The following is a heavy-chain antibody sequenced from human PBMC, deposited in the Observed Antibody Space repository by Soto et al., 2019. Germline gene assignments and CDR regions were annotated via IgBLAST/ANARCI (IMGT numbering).Heavy chain of an antibody. J-gene: IGHJ5*02. V-gene: IGHV4-31*03. CDR2: IYYSGST. D-gene: IGHD3-9*01. CDR3: ARDLAGYYDILTGYYSDWFDP. Sequence: QVQLQESGPGLVKPSQTLSLTCTVSGGSISSGGYYWSWIRQHPGKGLEWIGYIYYSGSTYYNPSLKSRVTKSVDTSKNQFSLKLSSVTAADTAVYYCARDLAGYYDILTGYYSDWFDPWGQGTLVTVSS. CDR1: GGSISSGGYY.